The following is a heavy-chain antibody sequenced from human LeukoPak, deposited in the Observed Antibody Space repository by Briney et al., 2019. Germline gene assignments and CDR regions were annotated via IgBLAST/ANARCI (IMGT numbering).Heavy chain of an antibody. V-gene: IGHV4-34*01. J-gene: IGHJ5*02. Sequence: PSETLSLTCAVYGGSFSGYYWSWIRQPPGKGLEWIGEINHSGSTNYNPSLKSRVTISVDTSKNQFSLKLSSVIAADTAVYYCARAAARPLSHWFDPWGQGTLVTVSS. D-gene: IGHD6-6*01. CDR1: GGSFSGYY. CDR3: ARAAARPLSHWFDP. CDR2: INHSGST.